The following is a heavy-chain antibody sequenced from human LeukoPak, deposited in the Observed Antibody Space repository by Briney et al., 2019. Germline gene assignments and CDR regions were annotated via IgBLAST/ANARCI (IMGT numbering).Heavy chain of an antibody. Sequence: AETLSLTCTVSGGSISSYYWSWIRQPPGKGLEWIGYIYYSGSTNYNPSLKSRVTISVDTSKNQFSLKLSSVTAADTAVYYCARGQLGYCSSTSCESYDAFDIWGQGTVVTVSS. CDR1: GGSISSYY. CDR3: ARGQLGYCSSTSCESYDAFDI. D-gene: IGHD2-2*01. J-gene: IGHJ3*02. V-gene: IGHV4-59*01. CDR2: IYYSGST.